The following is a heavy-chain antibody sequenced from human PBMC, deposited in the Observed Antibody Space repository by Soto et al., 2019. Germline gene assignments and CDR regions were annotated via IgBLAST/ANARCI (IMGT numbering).Heavy chain of an antibody. Sequence: QVQLVQSGAEVKNPGASVTDPCKASGDTFSDYYIHWVRHAPGQGLEWMGWINPNSGVTNYAHKFQGRVTMTRGTSIRTAYMALSSLSSDDTAVYYCATLGAGAFDYWGQGTLVTVSS. CDR1: GDTFSDYY. V-gene: IGHV1-2*02. CDR3: ATLGAGAFDY. J-gene: IGHJ4*02. D-gene: IGHD3-16*01. CDR2: INPNSGVT.